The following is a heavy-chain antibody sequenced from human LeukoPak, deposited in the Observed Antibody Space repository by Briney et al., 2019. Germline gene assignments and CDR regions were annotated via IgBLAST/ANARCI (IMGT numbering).Heavy chain of an antibody. D-gene: IGHD2-2*02. J-gene: IGHJ4*02. CDR3: AKARCSSTDCYMPDY. CDR1: GFTFSSYV. V-gene: IGHV3-23*01. Sequence: PGESLRLSCAASGFTFSSYVMTWVRQAPGKGLEWVSTISDNGDRTYYADSVKGRFTISRDNSKNTLYLQINSLRAEVTAVYYFAKARCSSTDCYMPDYWGQGTLVTVS. CDR2: ISDNGDRT.